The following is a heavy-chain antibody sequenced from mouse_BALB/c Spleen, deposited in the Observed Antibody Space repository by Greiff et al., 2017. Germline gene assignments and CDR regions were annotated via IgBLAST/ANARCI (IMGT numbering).Heavy chain of an antibody. CDR1: GFNIKDYY. D-gene: IGHD1-2*01. V-gene: IGHV14-1*02. CDR3: ARDGYGFAY. J-gene: IGHJ3*01. Sequence: VQLQQSGAELVRPGALVKLSCKASGFNIKDYYMHWVKQRPEQGLEWIGRIDPANGNTKYDPKFQGKATITADTSSNTAYLQLSSLTSEDTAVYYCARDGYGFAYWGQGTLVTVSA. CDR2: IDPANGNT.